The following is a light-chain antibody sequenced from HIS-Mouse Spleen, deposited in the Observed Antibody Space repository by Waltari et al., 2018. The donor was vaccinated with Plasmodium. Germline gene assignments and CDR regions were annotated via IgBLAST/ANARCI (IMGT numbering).Light chain of an antibody. V-gene: IGKV1-39*01. CDR1: QSISSY. CDR2: ASS. J-gene: IGKJ1*01. CDR3: QQNYNTWT. Sequence: DIQMTQSPSSLPASVGDRVTITCRASQSISSYLNWYQQKPGKAPKLLIYASSSLQSGVPSRFSGSGSRTDFTLTISSLQPEDFATYYCQQNYNTWTFGQGTKVEIK.